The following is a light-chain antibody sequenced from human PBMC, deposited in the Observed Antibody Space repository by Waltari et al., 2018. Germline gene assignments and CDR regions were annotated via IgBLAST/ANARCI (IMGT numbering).Light chain of an antibody. J-gene: IGLJ3*02. Sequence: SSELTQDPAVSVALGQTVRITCQGDSLRRYYASWYQQKPGQAPILVIYDKNNRPSGIPDRFSGSSSGNTASLTISGIQAEDEADYYCNSRDSSGNHWVFGGGTKLTVL. CDR1: SLRRYY. V-gene: IGLV3-19*01. CDR2: DKN. CDR3: NSRDSSGNHWV.